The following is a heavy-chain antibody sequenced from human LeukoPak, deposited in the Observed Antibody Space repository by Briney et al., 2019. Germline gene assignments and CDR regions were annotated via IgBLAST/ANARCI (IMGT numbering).Heavy chain of an antibody. D-gene: IGHD3-22*01. CDR3: ARDLGQYYETSDNWLDP. CDR2: ISECGGTT. Sequence: GGSLRLSCTASGFTFSSYAMNWVRQAPAKGLELVSSISECGGTTDYADSVKGRFTISVDNAKNKLNLQMNSLRAEDTAVYYCARDLGQYYETSDNWLDPWGQGTLVTVSS. V-gene: IGHV3-23*01. J-gene: IGHJ5*02. CDR1: GFTFSSYA.